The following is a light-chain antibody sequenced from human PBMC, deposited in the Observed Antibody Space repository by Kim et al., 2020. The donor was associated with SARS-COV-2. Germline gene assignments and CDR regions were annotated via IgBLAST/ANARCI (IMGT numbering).Light chain of an antibody. CDR3: AAWDSNLSGVF. V-gene: IGLV1-51*01. Sequence: GQRVTISCSGTTSNIGKNYVSWHQQFPGSAPKLLIYDNDKRPSEIPDRFSAAKSGTSATLDIAGLQTGDEAHYYCAAWDSNLSGVFFVGGTQLTVL. J-gene: IGLJ2*01. CDR1: TSNIGKNY. CDR2: DND.